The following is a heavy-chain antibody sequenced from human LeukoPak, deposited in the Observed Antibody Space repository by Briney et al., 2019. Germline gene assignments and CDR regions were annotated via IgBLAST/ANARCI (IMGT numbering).Heavy chain of an antibody. CDR3: AKYRVLTGPLPWY. J-gene: IGHJ4*02. CDR1: GFTFSSYA. D-gene: IGHD3-9*01. CDR2: ISGSGGST. V-gene: IGHV3-23*01. Sequence: GGTLRLSCAVSGFTFSSYAMSWVRQAPGKGLESFSAISGSGGSTYYADSVKGRFTIPRDNSKHTLYLQMNSLRPGDTAVYYCAKYRVLTGPLPWYCGQGTLVSVSS.